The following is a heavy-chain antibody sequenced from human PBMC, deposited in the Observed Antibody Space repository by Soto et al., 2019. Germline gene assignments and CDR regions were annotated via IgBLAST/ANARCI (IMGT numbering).Heavy chain of an antibody. D-gene: IGHD5-18*01. Sequence: WASVKVSCKASGYTFTSYDINWVRQDTGQGLEWMGWMNPNSGNTGYAQKFQGRVTMTRNTSISTAYMELSSLRSEDTAVYYCARGKIGDTARLYFWGQGTLVTVSS. CDR2: MNPNSGNT. CDR3: ARGKIGDTARLYF. CDR1: GYTFTSYD. J-gene: IGHJ4*02. V-gene: IGHV1-8*01.